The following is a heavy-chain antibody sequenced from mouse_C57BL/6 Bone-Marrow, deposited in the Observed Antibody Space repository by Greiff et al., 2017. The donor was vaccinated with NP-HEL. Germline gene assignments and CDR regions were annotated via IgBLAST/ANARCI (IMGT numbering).Heavy chain of an antibody. CDR3: ASRITTSVYYFDY. Sequence: VQLQQPGAELVKPGASVKLSCKASGYTFTSYWMQWVKQRPGQGLEWIGEIDPSDSYTNYTPTLKGKATLTVDKSSSTAYMQLSSLTAEDSAVYYCASRITTSVYYFDYWGQGTTLTVSS. V-gene: IGHV1-50*01. D-gene: IGHD2-4*01. J-gene: IGHJ2*01. CDR1: GYTFTSYW. CDR2: IDPSDSYT.